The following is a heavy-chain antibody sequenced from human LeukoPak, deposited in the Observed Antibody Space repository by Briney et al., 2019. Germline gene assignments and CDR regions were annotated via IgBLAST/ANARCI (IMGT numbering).Heavy chain of an antibody. Sequence: PGGSLRLSCAASGFTFSSYAMSWVRQAPGKGLEWVSYITSSSSTIYYADSVKGRFTISRDNAKNSLYLQMNSLRAEDTAVYYCARAGDYYDYWGQGTLVTVSS. D-gene: IGHD4-17*01. CDR3: ARAGDYYDY. CDR1: GFTFSSYA. J-gene: IGHJ4*02. CDR2: ITSSSSTI. V-gene: IGHV3-48*01.